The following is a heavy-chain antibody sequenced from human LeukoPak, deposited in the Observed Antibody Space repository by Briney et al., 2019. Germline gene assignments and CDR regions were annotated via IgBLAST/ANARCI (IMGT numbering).Heavy chain of an antibody. CDR2: ISYDGSNK. V-gene: IGHV3-30-3*01. D-gene: IGHD7-27*01. J-gene: IGHJ4*02. Sequence: GGSLRLSCAASGFTFSSYAMHWVRQAPGKGLEWVAVISYDGSNKYYADSVKGRFTISRDNFKNTLYLQMNSLRAEDTAVYYCARASLLTGGELDYWGQGTLVTVSS. CDR3: ARASLLTGGELDY. CDR1: GFTFSSYA.